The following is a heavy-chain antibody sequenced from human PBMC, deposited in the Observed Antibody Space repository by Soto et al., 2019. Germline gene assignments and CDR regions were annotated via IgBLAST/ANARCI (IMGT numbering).Heavy chain of an antibody. D-gene: IGHD3-9*01. J-gene: IGHJ4*02. CDR3: ASAHYDILTGYYRYYFDY. CDR2: IIPIFGTA. Sequence: QVQLVQSGAEVKKPGSSVKVSCKASGGTFSSYAISWVRQAPGQGLEWMGGIIPIFGTANYAQKFQGRVTITADESTSTAYMELSSLRSEDTAVYSCASAHYDILTGYYRYYFDYWGQGTLVTVSS. CDR1: GGTFSSYA. V-gene: IGHV1-69*12.